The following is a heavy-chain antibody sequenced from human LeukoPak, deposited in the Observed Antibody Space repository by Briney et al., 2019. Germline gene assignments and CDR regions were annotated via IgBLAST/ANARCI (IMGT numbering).Heavy chain of an antibody. CDR3: ARVIAVSGEYFDY. J-gene: IGHJ4*02. V-gene: IGHV3-66*01. D-gene: IGHD6-19*01. Sequence: PGGSLRLSCAASGFTVSGNYMSWVRQPPGKGLEWVSVIYAYGSTYYADSVKGRFTISRDTSNNMLYLQMNSLRAADTAVYFCARVIAVSGEYFDYWGQGTLVTASS. CDR2: IYAYGST. CDR1: GFTVSGNY.